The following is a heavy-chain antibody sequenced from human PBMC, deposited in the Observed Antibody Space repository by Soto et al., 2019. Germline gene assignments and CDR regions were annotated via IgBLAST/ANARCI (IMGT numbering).Heavy chain of an antibody. Sequence: ASVKVSCKASGYTFSNYGISWVRQAPGQGLEWMGWFSAYNGYADYAQKLQGRVTMTTDTSTSTAYMELRSLTSDDTALYYCARVGAYCTGDSCLDFWGQGTLVTVSS. D-gene: IGHD2-15*01. CDR3: ARVGAYCTGDSCLDF. V-gene: IGHV1-18*01. J-gene: IGHJ4*02. CDR1: GYTFSNYG. CDR2: FSAYNGYA.